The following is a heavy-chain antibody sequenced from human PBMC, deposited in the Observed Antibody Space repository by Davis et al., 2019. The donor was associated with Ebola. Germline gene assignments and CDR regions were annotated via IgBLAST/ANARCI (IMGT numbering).Heavy chain of an antibody. CDR3: ARERAVAYFDY. V-gene: IGHV3-11*04. J-gene: IGHJ4*02. CDR2: ISSSSSTI. CDR1: GFTFSDYY. Sequence: GESLKISCAASGFTFSDYYMSWIRQAPGKGLEWVSYISSSSSTIYYADSVKGRFTISRDNAKNSLYLQMNSLRAEDTTVYYCARERAVAYFDYWGQGTLVTVSS. D-gene: IGHD6-19*01.